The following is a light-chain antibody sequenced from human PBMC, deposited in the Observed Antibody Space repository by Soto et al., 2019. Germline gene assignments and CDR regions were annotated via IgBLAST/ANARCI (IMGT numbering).Light chain of an antibody. CDR3: QQLNSYPPT. V-gene: IGKV1-9*01. J-gene: IGKJ4*01. CDR1: QGISSY. CDR2: AAS. Sequence: IQLTQSPSSLSASVGDRVTITCRASQGISSYLAWYQQKPGKAPKLLIYAASTLQSGVPSRFSGSGSGTDFTLTISSLPPEDFATYYCQQLNSYPPTFGEGTKV.